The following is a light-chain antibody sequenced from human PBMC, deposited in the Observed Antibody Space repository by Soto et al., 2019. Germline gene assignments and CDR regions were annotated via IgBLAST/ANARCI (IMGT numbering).Light chain of an antibody. V-gene: IGKV1-39*01. J-gene: IGKJ1*01. CDR1: QSISSY. CDR2: AAS. CDR3: QQYNTFWT. Sequence: DIQMTQYPSSLSASVGDRVTITCRASQSISSYLNWYQQKPGKAPKLLIYAASSLQSGVPSRFSGSGSGTEFTLTISSMNPDDFATYYCQQYNTFWTFGPGTKVDI.